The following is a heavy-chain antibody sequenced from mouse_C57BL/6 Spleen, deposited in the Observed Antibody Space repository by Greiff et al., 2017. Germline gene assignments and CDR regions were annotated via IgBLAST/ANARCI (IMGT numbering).Heavy chain of an antibody. CDR3: ARDLDYYGSRPWFAY. Sequence: DVQLQESGPGLVKPSQSLSLTCSVTGYSITSGYYWNWIRQFPGNKLEWMGYISYDGSNNYNPSLKNRISITRDPSKNQFFLKLNSVTTEDTATYYCARDLDYYGSRPWFAYWGQGTLVTVSA. J-gene: IGHJ3*01. D-gene: IGHD1-1*01. V-gene: IGHV3-6*01. CDR2: ISYDGSN. CDR1: GYSITSGYY.